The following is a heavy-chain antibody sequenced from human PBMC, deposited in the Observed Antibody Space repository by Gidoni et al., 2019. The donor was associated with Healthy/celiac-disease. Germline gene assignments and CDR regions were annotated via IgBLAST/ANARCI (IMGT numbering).Heavy chain of an antibody. Sequence: QVTFKESGPALVKPTQTLTLTCPFSGFSLSTSRLRVSWFRQPPGKALEWLARIDWDDDKFYSTSLKTRLTISKDTSKNQVVLTMTNMDPVDTATYYCARTPTTVAGAFDIWGQGTMVTVSS. CDR2: IDWDDDK. CDR1: GFSLSTSRLR. J-gene: IGHJ3*02. V-gene: IGHV2-70*04. D-gene: IGHD1-1*01. CDR3: ARTPTTVAGAFDI.